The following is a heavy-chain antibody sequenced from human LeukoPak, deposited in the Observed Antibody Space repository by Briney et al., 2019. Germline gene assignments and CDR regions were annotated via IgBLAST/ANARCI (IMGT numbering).Heavy chain of an antibody. D-gene: IGHD3-3*01. CDR3: ARPTGFWSVYGFWYFDL. Sequence: GGSLRLSCAASGFTFNSYSMNWVRQAPGKGLEWVSSISTTSSRIYYADSVKGRFTISRDNAKNSLSPQMNSLRVEDTAVYYCARPTGFWSVYGFWYFDLWGRGTLVTVSS. V-gene: IGHV3-21*01. J-gene: IGHJ2*01. CDR1: GFTFNSYS. CDR2: ISTTSSRI.